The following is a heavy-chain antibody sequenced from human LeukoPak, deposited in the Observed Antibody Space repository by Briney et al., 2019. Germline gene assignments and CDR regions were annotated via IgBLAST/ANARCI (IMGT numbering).Heavy chain of an antibody. V-gene: IGHV4-59*01. Sequence: PSETLSLTCGVSGGSISSYYWAWIRQAPGKGLEWIGYIYYAWSTNYNPSLKSRVTMSVDMSRNQSSLRMTSVTAADTAVYYCAREAQDFRTGNHRPGHYDYMDVWGKGTAVTVSS. CDR3: AREAQDFRTGNHRPGHYDYMDV. CDR2: IYYAWST. D-gene: IGHD1-14*01. CDR1: GGSISSYY. J-gene: IGHJ6*03.